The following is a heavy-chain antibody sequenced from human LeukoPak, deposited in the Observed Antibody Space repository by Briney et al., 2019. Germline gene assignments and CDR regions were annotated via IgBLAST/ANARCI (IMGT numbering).Heavy chain of an antibody. CDR3: ARGRGGTVVRGYLDY. CDR1: GYTFTNYD. CDR2: MSSNSGNT. D-gene: IGHD3-10*01. J-gene: IGHJ4*02. V-gene: IGHV1-8*01. Sequence: ASLKVSCEASGYTFTNYDIMWVRQATGHEPEWMGWMSSNSGNTGYAQKFQGRVTMTRDTSMNTAYMELHSLTSEDTAVYYCARGRGGTVVRGYLDYWGQGTLVTVSS.